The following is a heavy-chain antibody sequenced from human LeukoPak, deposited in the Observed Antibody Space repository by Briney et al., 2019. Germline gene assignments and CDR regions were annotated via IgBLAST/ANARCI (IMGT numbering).Heavy chain of an antibody. J-gene: IGHJ5*02. D-gene: IGHD1-26*01. Sequence: ASVKVSCKASGYTFTGYYMHWVRQAPGQGLEWMGWINPNSGGTNYAQKFQGRVTMTRDTSISTAYMELSRPRSDDTAVYYCARDTGELNDNWFDPWGQGTLVTVSS. CDR1: GYTFTGYY. CDR3: ARDTGELNDNWFDP. V-gene: IGHV1-2*02. CDR2: INPNSGGT.